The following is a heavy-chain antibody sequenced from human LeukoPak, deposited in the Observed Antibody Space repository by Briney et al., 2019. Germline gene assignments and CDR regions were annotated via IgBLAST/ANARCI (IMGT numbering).Heavy chain of an antibody. J-gene: IGHJ5*02. Sequence: GGSLKLSCAASGFTFRSSWMSWVRLAPGKGLEWVGNIRPDGSEKQYVDSVKGRFTISRDNAQNSLFLQMNSLRAEDTAVYYCARGAEYDGSGSYYDGNWFDPWGQGTLVTVSS. V-gene: IGHV3-7*01. CDR1: GFTFRSSW. CDR3: ARGAEYDGSGSYYDGNWFDP. D-gene: IGHD3-10*01. CDR2: IRPDGSEK.